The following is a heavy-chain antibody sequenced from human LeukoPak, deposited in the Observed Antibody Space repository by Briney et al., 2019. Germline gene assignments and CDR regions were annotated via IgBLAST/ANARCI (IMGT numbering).Heavy chain of an antibody. D-gene: IGHD5-24*01. CDR3: ARVPAGYTPDY. V-gene: IGHV3-11*05. J-gene: IGHJ4*02. CDR2: ISSSSSYT. CDR1: GFSFSDYY. Sequence: GGSLRLSCAASGFSFSDYYMSWVRQAPGEGLEWISSISSSSSYTKYGDSVKGRFTISRDNAKNSLYLQMNSLRAGDTAVYYCARVPAGYTPDYWGQGTLVTVSS.